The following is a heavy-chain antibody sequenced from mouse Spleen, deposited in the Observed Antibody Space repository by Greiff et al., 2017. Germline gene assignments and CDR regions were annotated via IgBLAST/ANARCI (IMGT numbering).Heavy chain of an antibody. J-gene: IGHJ4*01. V-gene: IGHV5-9*04. CDR3: ARDNWDPLAMDY. Sequence: EVKVEESGGGLVKLGGSLKLSCAASGFTFSSYYMSWVRQTPEKRLEWVATISSGGGSTYYPDSVKGRFTISRDNAKNTLYLQMSSLNSEDTAVYYCARDNWDPLAMDYWGQGTSVTVSS. CDR1: GFTFSSYY. CDR2: ISSGGGST. D-gene: IGHD4-1*02.